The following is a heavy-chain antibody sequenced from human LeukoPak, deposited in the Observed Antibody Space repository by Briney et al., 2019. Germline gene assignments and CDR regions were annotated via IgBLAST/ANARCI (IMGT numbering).Heavy chain of an antibody. V-gene: IGHV3-21*01. J-gene: IGHJ4*01. CDR1: EFTFSNSA. CDR3: ARDATYYLRYGYFDC. D-gene: IGHD5/OR15-5a*01. CDR2: INDVGSHI. Sequence: GGSLRLSCAASEFTFSNSAMNWVRQAPGKGLEWVSSINDVGSHIYYADSVRGRFTISRDNAKTSVYLQMNNLRPEDTAVYYCARDATYYLRYGYFDCWGHGTLVTVSS.